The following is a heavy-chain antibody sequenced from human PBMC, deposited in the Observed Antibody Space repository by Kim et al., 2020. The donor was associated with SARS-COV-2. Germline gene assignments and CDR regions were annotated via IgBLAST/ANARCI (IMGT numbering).Heavy chain of an antibody. CDR3: AKLCPIVVVIKGHFDY. V-gene: IGHV3-23*01. J-gene: IGHJ4*02. D-gene: IGHD2-21*01. Sequence: SVKGRFTISRDNSKNTLYLQMNSLRAEDTAVYYCAKLCPIVVVIKGHFDYWGQGTLVTVSS.